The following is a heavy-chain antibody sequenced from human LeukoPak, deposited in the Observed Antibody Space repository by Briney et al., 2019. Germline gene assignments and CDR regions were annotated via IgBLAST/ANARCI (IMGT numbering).Heavy chain of an antibody. CDR2: TNQSGST. D-gene: IGHD3-22*01. Sequence: SETLSLTCAVYGGSFSGYYWSWIRQPPGKGREWNGETNQSGSTNYNPSLKSRVTISVDTSKNQFSLKLSSVAAADTAVYYCARLRYYDSSGYLEGADDAFDIWGQGTMVTVSS. CDR3: ARLRYYDSSGYLEGADDAFDI. CDR1: GGSFSGYY. V-gene: IGHV4-34*01. J-gene: IGHJ3*02.